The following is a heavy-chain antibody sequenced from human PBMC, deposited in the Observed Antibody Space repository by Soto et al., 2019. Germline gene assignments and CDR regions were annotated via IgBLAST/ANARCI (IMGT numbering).Heavy chain of an antibody. CDR2: IYPGDSDT. J-gene: IGHJ6*02. V-gene: IGHV5-51*01. CDR1: GYTFTDYW. Sequence: GESLKISCKGSGYTFTDYWIGWVRQLPGKGLEWMGIIYPGDSDTRYSPSFQGHVTITVDKSTSTAYLQWNTLKASDTAMYYCARNISNLRYYYYAMDVWGQGTTVTVSS. CDR3: ARNISNLRYYYYAMDV. D-gene: IGHD4-4*01.